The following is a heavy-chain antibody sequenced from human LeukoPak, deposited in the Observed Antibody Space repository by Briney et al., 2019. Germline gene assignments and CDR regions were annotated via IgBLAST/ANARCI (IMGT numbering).Heavy chain of an antibody. CDR3: AMGIYDFWSGYSPIDY. Sequence: GGSLRLSCAASGFTFSSYAMSWVRQAPGKGLEWVSAISGSGGSTYYADSVKGRFTISRDNSKNTLYLQMNSLRAEDTAVYCCAMGIYDFWSGYSPIDYWGQGTLVTVS. J-gene: IGHJ4*02. V-gene: IGHV3-23*01. CDR2: ISGSGGST. D-gene: IGHD3-3*01. CDR1: GFTFSSYA.